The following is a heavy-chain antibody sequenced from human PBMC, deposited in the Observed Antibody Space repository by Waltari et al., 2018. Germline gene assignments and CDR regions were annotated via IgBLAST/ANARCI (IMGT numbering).Heavy chain of an antibody. CDR2: IKQDGRDK. CDR1: GFTVKNYG. J-gene: IGHJ4*02. D-gene: IGHD1-1*01. V-gene: IGHV3-7*01. Sequence: EVHLVQSGGGLIQPGGSLRLSCGVSGFTVKNYGMTWVRQAPGKGLEWVANIKQDGRDKNYVDSVEGRFTISRDNAQNSVYLQMNSLRAEDTAVYYCARDVPNGYFDYWGSGTLVTVSS. CDR3: ARDVPNGYFDY.